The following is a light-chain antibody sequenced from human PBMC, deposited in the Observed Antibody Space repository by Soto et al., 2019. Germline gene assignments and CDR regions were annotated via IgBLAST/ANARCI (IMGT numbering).Light chain of an antibody. J-gene: IGKJ1*01. Sequence: DIQMTQSPSSLSASVGDRVSITCQASQDIENDVNWYQVQPGKATKLLLSVAPGLQGDVPSYCSGSGSGTYFTLTSSILQPDDFANYYHEQSYSHPRTFGQGTKVDIK. CDR2: VAP. V-gene: IGKV1-39*01. CDR3: EQSYSHPRT. CDR1: QDIEND.